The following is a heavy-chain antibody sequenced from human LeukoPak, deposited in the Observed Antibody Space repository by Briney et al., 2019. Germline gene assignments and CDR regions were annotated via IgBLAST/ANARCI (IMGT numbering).Heavy chain of an antibody. V-gene: IGHV5-51*01. CDR1: GYSFINYW. CDR3: ARLRSPPYYYMDV. CDR2: IYPGDSDT. J-gene: IGHJ6*03. Sequence: GESLKISCKGSGYSFINYWIAWVRQMPGKGLEWMGIIYPGDSDTRYNPSFQGQVTISADKSISTAYLQWSSLQASDTAMYYCARLRSPPYYYMDVWGKGTTATISS.